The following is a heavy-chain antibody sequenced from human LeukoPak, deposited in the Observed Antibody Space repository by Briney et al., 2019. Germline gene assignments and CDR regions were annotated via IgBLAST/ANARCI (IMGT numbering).Heavy chain of an antibody. Sequence: PGGSLRLSCAASVFSFSNYEMNWVRQAPGQGLEWISYITASSTTIYYADSVKGRFTISRDNAKNSLYLQMNGLRGEDTAVYYCAKGPGARGHFNWFDPWGQGTLVTVSS. CDR1: VFSFSNYE. CDR3: AKGPGARGHFNWFDP. V-gene: IGHV3-48*03. D-gene: IGHD5-12*01. CDR2: ITASSTTI. J-gene: IGHJ5*02.